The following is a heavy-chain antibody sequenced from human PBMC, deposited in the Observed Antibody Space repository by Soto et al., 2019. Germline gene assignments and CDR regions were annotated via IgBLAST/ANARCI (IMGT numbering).Heavy chain of an antibody. J-gene: IGHJ4*02. CDR3: ARVYDFWSGYHAGYFDY. CDR1: GGTFSSYA. V-gene: IGHV1-69*13. Sequence: SVKVSCKASGGTFSSYAISWVRQAPGQGLEWMGGIIPIFGTANYAQKFQGRVTITADESTSTAYMELSSLRSEDTAVYYCARVYDFWSGYHAGYFDYWGQGTLVPVSS. CDR2: IIPIFGTA. D-gene: IGHD3-3*01.